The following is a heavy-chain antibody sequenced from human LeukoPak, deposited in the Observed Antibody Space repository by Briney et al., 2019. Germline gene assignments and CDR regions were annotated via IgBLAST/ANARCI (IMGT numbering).Heavy chain of an antibody. CDR3: ASLRFATPRS. Sequence: GGSLRLSCAASGFTFSSYSMNWVRQAPGKGPEWVSSISSSSSYIYYADSVKGRFTISRDNAKNSLYLQMNSLRAEDTAVYYCASLRFATPRSWGQGTLVTVSS. CDR1: GFTFSSYS. J-gene: IGHJ4*02. V-gene: IGHV3-21*01. CDR2: ISSSSSYI. D-gene: IGHD3-3*01.